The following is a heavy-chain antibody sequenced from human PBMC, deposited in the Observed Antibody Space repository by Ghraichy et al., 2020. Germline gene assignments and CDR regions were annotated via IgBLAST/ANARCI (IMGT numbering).Heavy chain of an antibody. Sequence: GGSLRLSCSASGFTFSSYAMHWVRQAPGKGLEYVSAISSNGGSTYYANSVKGRFTISRDNSKNTLYLQMSSLRAEDTAVYYCVKDARYCSSTSCDDPRGYFDLWGRGTLVTVSS. CDR1: GFTFSSYA. J-gene: IGHJ2*01. CDR3: VKDARYCSSTSCDDPRGYFDL. CDR2: ISSNGGST. V-gene: IGHV3-64D*06. D-gene: IGHD2-2*01.